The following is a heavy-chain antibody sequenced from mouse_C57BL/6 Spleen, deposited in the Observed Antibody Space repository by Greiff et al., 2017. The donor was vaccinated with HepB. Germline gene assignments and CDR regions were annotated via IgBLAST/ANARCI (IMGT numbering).Heavy chain of an antibody. CDR1: GYTFTSYG. J-gene: IGHJ4*01. V-gene: IGHV1-81*01. CDR3: ARGGPYRGAMDY. Sequence: QVQLKQSGAELARPGASVKLSCKASGYTFTSYGISWVKQRTGQGLEWIGEIYPRSGNTYYNEKFKGKATLTADKSSSTAYMELRSLTSEDSAVYFCARGGPYRGAMDYWGQGTSVTVSS. CDR2: IYPRSGNT. D-gene: IGHD3-1*01.